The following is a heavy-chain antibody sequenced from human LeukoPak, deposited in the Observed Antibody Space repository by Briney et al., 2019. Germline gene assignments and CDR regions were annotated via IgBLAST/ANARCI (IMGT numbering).Heavy chain of an antibody. Sequence: GGSLRLSCAASGFTFSSYEMNWVRQAPGKGLEWVSYISSSGSTIYYADSVKGRFTISRDNAKNSLYLQMNSLRAEDTAVYYCARDYGGGYFSFDYWGQGTLVTVSS. V-gene: IGHV3-48*03. D-gene: IGHD2-21*01. CDR2: ISSSGSTI. CDR1: GFTFSSYE. CDR3: ARDYGGGYFSFDY. J-gene: IGHJ4*02.